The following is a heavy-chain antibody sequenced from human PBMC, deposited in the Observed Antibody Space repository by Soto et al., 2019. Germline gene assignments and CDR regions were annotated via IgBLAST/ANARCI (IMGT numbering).Heavy chain of an antibody. CDR1: GVSISTYY. J-gene: IGHJ4*02. D-gene: IGHD2-2*03. CDR2: IHYGGTS. CDR3: ARHGLDVVVIPGAIHFAS. Sequence: SETLSLTCTVSGVSISTYYWSWIRQSPGRGLEWIGYIHYGGTSNYNPSLKSRVTISVDTSKKQFSLKLTSVTAADTAVYYCARHGLDVVVIPGAIHFASWGQGTLVTVSS. V-gene: IGHV4-59*08.